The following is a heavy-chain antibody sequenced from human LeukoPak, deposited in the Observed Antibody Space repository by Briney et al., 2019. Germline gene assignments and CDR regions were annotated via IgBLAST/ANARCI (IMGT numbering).Heavy chain of an antibody. CDR3: ARRAPTVAYYYYYYMDV. CDR1: GFTVSSNY. J-gene: IGHJ6*03. V-gene: IGHV3-53*01. Sequence: PGGSLRLSCAASGFTVSSNYMTWVRQASGKGLQWVSLIDSGGSTYFADSVKGRFTISRDTSKNTLYLQMNSLRAEDTAVYYCARRAPTVAYYYYYYMDVWGKGTTVTVSS. CDR2: IDSGGST. D-gene: IGHD4-11*01.